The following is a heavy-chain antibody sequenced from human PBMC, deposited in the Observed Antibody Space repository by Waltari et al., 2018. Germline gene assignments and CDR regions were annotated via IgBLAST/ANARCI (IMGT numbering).Heavy chain of an antibody. CDR2: IDWEDDK. Sequence: QVTLRESGPALLKPTQTLTLTCTFSGFSLTTSGMCVNWIRQPPGKALEWLAHIDWEDDKYYNKSPQSRLRISRDTSKNQVVLTMTNMDPADTATYFCARASNWHGGFYFDFWGQGALVTVSS. V-gene: IGHV2-70*01. J-gene: IGHJ4*02. CDR3: ARASNWHGGFYFDF. CDR1: GFSLTTSGMC.